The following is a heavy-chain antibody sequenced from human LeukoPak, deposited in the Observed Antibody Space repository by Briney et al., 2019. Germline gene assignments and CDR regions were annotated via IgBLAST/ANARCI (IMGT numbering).Heavy chain of an antibody. J-gene: IGHJ6*02. CDR3: AVTGPIAARHWGRPHSYGMDV. CDR2: INPNSGGT. V-gene: IGHV1-2*06. D-gene: IGHD6-6*01. CDR1: GYTCTGYY. Sequence: ASVKVSCKASGYTCTGYYMHWVRQAPGQGLEWMGRINPNSGGTNYAQKFQGRVTMTRDTSISTAYMELSRLRSDDTAVYYCAVTGPIAARHWGRPHSYGMDVWGQGTTVTVSS.